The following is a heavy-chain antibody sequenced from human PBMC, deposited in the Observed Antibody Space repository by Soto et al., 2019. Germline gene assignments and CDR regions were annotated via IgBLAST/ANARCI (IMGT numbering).Heavy chain of an antibody. CDR1: GFTFSSYG. Sequence: QMQLVESGGGVVQPGRSLRLSCAASGFTFSSYGMHWVRQAPGKGLEWVAVISYDGNNKYYADSVKGRFTISRDNSKNTLYLQMNSLRAEDTAVYYCAKSAYNWNDGFFDYWCQGTLVTVSS. CDR3: AKSAYNWNDGFFDY. CDR2: ISYDGNNK. V-gene: IGHV3-30*18. J-gene: IGHJ4*02. D-gene: IGHD1-1*01.